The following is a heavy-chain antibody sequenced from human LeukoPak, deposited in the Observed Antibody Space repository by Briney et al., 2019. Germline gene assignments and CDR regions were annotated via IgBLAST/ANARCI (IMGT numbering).Heavy chain of an antibody. J-gene: IGHJ4*02. CDR1: GFTFSNYA. D-gene: IGHD3-22*01. CDR3: AKAEGFHDTSGYSPSDY. CDR2: ISYDGSNK. V-gene: IGHV3-30*18. Sequence: GGSLRLSCVASGFTFSNYAIHWVRQAPGKGLEWVAVISYDGSNKYYADSVKGRFTISRDNSKNTVYLQMNSLRAEDTAVYYCAKAEGFHDTSGYSPSDYWGQGTLVTVSS.